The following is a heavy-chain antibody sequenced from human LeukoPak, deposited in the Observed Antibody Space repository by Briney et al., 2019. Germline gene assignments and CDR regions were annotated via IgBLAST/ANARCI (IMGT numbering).Heavy chain of an antibody. V-gene: IGHV3-23*01. D-gene: IGHD5-18*01. CDR2: ISGSGGST. CDR3: AKGRRGYSYGLLDY. Sequence: GGSLRLSCAASGFTFSSYAMSWVRQAPGKGLEWVSAISGSGGSTYYADSVKGRFTISRDNSKNTLYLQMNSLRAEDTAVYYCAKGRRGYSYGLLDYWGQGTLVTVSS. CDR1: GFTFSSYA. J-gene: IGHJ4*02.